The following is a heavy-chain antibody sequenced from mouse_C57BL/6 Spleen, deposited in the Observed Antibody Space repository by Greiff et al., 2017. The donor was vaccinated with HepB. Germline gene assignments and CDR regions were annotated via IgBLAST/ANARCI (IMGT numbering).Heavy chain of an antibody. J-gene: IGHJ1*03. D-gene: IGHD4-1*01. Sequence: EVQRVESGGGLVQPKGSLKLSCAASGFTFNTYAMHWVRQAPGKGLEWVARIRSKSSNYATYYADSVKDRFTISRDDSQSMLYLQMNNLKTEDTAMYYCVRGRTGTGYFDVWGTGTTVTVSS. CDR1: GFTFNTYA. CDR2: IRSKSSNYAT. V-gene: IGHV10-3*01. CDR3: VRGRTGTGYFDV.